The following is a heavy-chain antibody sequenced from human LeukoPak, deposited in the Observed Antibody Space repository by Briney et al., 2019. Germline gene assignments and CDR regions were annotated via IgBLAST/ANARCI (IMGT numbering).Heavy chain of an antibody. CDR2: IYSGGST. CDR3: ASSYCSSTSYYLGFDY. D-gene: IGHD2-2*01. CDR1: GFTVSSNY. V-gene: IGHV3-53*01. J-gene: IGHJ4*02. Sequence: GGSLRLSCAASGFTVSSNYMSWVRQAPGKGLEWVSVIYSGGSTYYADSVKGRFTISRDNSKNTLYLQMNSLRAEDTAVYYCASSYCSSTSYYLGFDYWGQGTLVTVSS.